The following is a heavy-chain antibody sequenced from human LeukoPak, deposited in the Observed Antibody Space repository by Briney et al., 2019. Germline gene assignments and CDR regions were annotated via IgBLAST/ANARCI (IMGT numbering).Heavy chain of an antibody. CDR1: GFTASSNY. CDR3: ARGRVDTAMVPLVFDY. Sequence: GGSLRLSCAVSGFTASSNYMSWVRQAPGKGLEWVSVIYSGGSTYYADSVKGRFTISRDNSKNTLYLQMNSLRAEDTAVYYCARGRVDTAMVPLVFDYWGQGTLVTVSS. J-gene: IGHJ4*02. CDR2: IYSGGST. D-gene: IGHD5-18*01. V-gene: IGHV3-66*01.